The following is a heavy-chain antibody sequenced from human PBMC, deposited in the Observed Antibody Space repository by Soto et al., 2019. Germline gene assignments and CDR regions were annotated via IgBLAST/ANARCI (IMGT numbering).Heavy chain of an antibody. D-gene: IGHD2-15*01. J-gene: IGHJ4*02. CDR3: ATYCGGGSCRSSEDDY. CDR2: ISSSSNYI. V-gene: IGHV3-21*01. CDR1: GFTFSDYN. Sequence: GGSLRLSCAASGFTFSDYNMHWVRQAPGKGLEWVASISSSSNYIYYADSLKGRFTISRDNAKNSLYLQMDSLRAEDTAMYYCATYCGGGSCRSSEDDYCGQGTLVTVSS.